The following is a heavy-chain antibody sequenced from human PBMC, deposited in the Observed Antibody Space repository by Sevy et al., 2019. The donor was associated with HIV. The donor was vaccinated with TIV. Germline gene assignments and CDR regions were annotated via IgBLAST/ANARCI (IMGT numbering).Heavy chain of an antibody. Sequence: GGSLRLSCAASGFTFGTSGMDWVRQAPGKGLEWVAFIRYDGRIKYYADSVKGRFTISRDNSNNTLYLQMNTLTTEDTGVYFCAKDGGGTYFLEKWGPGTQVTVSS. CDR1: GFTFGTSG. CDR3: AKDGGGTYFLEK. D-gene: IGHD1-26*01. V-gene: IGHV3-30*02. CDR2: IRYDGRIK. J-gene: IGHJ4*02.